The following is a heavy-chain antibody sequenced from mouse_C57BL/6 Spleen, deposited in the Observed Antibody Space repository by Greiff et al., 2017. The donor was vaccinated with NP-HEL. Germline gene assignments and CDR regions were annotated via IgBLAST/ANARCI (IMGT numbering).Heavy chain of an antibody. CDR1: GFSLTSYG. CDR2: IWGDGRT. J-gene: IGHJ2*01. V-gene: IGHV2-3*01. Sequence: QVQLKESGPGLVALSQSLSITCTVSGFSLTSYGVSWVRQPPGHGLEWLGVIWGDGRTNYHSALISRLSICKDNSKSQVFVKLNSLQTDDTATYYCAKGRSFYDYYDYRGQGTTLTGSS. D-gene: IGHD2-3*01. CDR3: AKGRSFYDYYDY.